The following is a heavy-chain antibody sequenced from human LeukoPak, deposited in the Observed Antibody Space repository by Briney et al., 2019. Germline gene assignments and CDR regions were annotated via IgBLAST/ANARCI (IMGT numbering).Heavy chain of an antibody. D-gene: IGHD1-14*01. CDR2: ISSDGSNK. CDR1: GFTFSNFG. CDR3: ARGNPYYFDY. Sequence: PGGSLRLSCAASGFTFSNFGMHWVRQAPGKGLEWVAVISSDGSNKAYGDSVKGRFTISRDNAKNSLYLQMNSLRDEDTAVYYCARGNPYYFDYWGQGTLVTVSS. J-gene: IGHJ4*02. V-gene: IGHV3-30*03.